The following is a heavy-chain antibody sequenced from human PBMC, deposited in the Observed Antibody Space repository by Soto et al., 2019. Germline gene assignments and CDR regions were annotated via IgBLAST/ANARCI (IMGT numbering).Heavy chain of an antibody. CDR3: ARKGPPRDAFDI. CDR2: ISGSGGTT. J-gene: IGHJ3*02. CDR1: GFTFRSYG. Sequence: GGSLRLSCAASGFTFRSYGMSWVRQAPGKGLEWVSTISGSGGTTYYADSVKGRFTISRDNSKNTLYLQMNSLSAEDTAVYYCARKGPPRDAFDIWGQGTMVTVS. V-gene: IGHV3-23*01.